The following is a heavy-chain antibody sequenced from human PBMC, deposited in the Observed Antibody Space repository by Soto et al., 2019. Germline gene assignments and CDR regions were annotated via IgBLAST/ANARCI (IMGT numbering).Heavy chain of an antibody. Sequence: SETLSLTCAVSGGSISSGGYYWSWIRQHPGKGLEWIGYIYYSGSTYYNPSLKSRVTISVDTSKNQFSLKLSSVTAADTAVYYCARGRIGDYYDSSEAVQHWGQGTLVTVSS. CDR3: ARGRIGDYYDSSEAVQH. J-gene: IGHJ1*01. CDR2: IYYSGST. V-gene: IGHV4-31*11. CDR1: GGSISSGGYY. D-gene: IGHD3-22*01.